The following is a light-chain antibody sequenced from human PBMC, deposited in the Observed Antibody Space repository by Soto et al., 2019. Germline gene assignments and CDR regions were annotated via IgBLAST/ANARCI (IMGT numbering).Light chain of an antibody. CDR2: GAS. CDR3: QQYGTSTST. V-gene: IGKV3-20*01. Sequence: IGVTQSAGTLSLSPGESATLSCRARQRFXRHYLAWYQVKPGQALRLLXDGASSRATGIPDRFSGSGSGTDFTLTISRLEPEDFAVYYCQQYGTSTSTFGQGTRLEIK. J-gene: IGKJ5*01. CDR1: QRFXRHY.